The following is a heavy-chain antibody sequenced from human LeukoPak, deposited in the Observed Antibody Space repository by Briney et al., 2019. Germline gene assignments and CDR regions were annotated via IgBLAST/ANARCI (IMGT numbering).Heavy chain of an antibody. CDR3: VRISHDFWSAQSNLQYYLDF. CDR2: IYIADTT. Sequence: PGGSLRLSCAASGFTIKSTYMTWVRQAPQKGLEWVSAIYIADTTHYADSVKGRFTISRDRSKNTLYLQMNDLRVEDTAVYYCVRISHDFWSAQSNLQYYLDFWGQGTLVTVSS. CDR1: GFTIKSTY. V-gene: IGHV3-53*01. J-gene: IGHJ4*02. D-gene: IGHD3-3*01.